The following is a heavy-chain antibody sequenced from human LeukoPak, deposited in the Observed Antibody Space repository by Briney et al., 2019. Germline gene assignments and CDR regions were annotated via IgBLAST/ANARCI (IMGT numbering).Heavy chain of an antibody. CDR1: GGSISSSNW. Sequence: PSETLSLTCAVSGGSISSSNWWSWVRQPPGKGLEWIGEISDSGRTNYNPSLKSRVTISVDKSKNQFSLKVSSVTAADTAVYYCARVTGYMIEDYFDYWGQGTLVTVSS. D-gene: IGHD3-22*01. CDR3: ARVTGYMIEDYFDY. V-gene: IGHV4-4*02. J-gene: IGHJ4*02. CDR2: ISDSGRT.